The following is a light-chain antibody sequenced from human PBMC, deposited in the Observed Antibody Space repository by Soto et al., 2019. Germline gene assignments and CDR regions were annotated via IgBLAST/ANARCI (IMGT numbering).Light chain of an antibody. CDR1: QSVGSRW. CDR3: QQYYSSRT. Sequence: EIVLTQSPGTVSLSPGERATLSCRASQSVGSRWLAWYQQKPGQAPRVLIYGGSNRATGIPDRFSGSGSGTDFTLTISRLEPEAFAVYYCQQYYSSRTFGQGTKVE. V-gene: IGKV3-20*01. CDR2: GGS. J-gene: IGKJ1*01.